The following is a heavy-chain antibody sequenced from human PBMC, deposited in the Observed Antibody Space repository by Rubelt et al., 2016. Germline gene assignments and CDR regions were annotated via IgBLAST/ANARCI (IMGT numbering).Heavy chain of an antibody. Sequence: QVQLVQSGAEVKKPGASVKVSCKTSGYTFTSYGISWVRQAPGQGLEWVGWISAYNGDTNYAKKFQDRVTMTTDTTTSTAYMERRRLRSDDTAVYYCARRSVVTAFHDYWGQGSLVTVSS. D-gene: IGHD4-23*01. CDR1: GYTFTSYG. V-gene: IGHV1-18*01. J-gene: IGHJ4*02. CDR3: ARRSVVTAFHDY. CDR2: ISAYNGDT.